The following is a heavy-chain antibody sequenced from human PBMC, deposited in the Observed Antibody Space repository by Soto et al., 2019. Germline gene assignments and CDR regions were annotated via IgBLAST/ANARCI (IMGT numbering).Heavy chain of an antibody. CDR3: ATQEVGGSYVYTFDP. Sequence: SETLSLTCTVSGDSISSSTYYWGWIRQSPGKGLEWIGIIYSSGTTYYNTSLKSRVTISVDTSKNHFSLKLSSVTAADTAVYYCATQEVGGSYVYTFDPWGQGTLVTVSS. CDR2: IYSSGTT. CDR1: GDSISSSTYY. J-gene: IGHJ5*02. D-gene: IGHD1-26*01. V-gene: IGHV4-39*02.